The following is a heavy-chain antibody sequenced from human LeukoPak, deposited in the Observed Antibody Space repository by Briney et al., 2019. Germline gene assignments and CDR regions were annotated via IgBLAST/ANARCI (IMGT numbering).Heavy chain of an antibody. J-gene: IGHJ4*02. Sequence: TGGSLRLSCAASGFTFSSYSMNWVRQAPGKGLEWVSSISSSSSSYIYYADSVKGRFTISRDNAKNSLYLQMNSLRAEDTAVYYCARSPGEWEPMYYFDYWGQGTLVTVSS. CDR3: ARSPGEWEPMYYFDY. CDR2: ISSSSSSYI. CDR1: GFTFSSYS. V-gene: IGHV3-21*01. D-gene: IGHD1-26*01.